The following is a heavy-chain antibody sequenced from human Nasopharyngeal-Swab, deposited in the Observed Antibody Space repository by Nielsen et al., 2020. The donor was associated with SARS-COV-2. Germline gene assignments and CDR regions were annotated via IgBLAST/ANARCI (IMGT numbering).Heavy chain of an antibody. CDR2: IYYSGST. Sequence: RQAPGKGPEWIGYIYYSGSTYYNPSLKSRVTISVDTSKNQFSLKLSSVTAADTAVYYCARDREYFQHWGQGTLVTVSS. CDR3: ARDREYFQH. J-gene: IGHJ1*01. V-gene: IGHV4-31*02.